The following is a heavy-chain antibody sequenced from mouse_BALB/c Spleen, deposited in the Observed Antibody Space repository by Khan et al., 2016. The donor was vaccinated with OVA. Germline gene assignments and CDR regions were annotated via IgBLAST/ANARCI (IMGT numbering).Heavy chain of an antibody. CDR1: GYTFPSNK. CDR3: AIRTTGYAMDY. D-gene: IGHD2-14*01. CDR2: INPRSDYT. V-gene: IGHV1-4*01. Sequence: VQLQESGAELARPGATVKMSCKASGYTFPSNKMHWVKQRPGQGLEWIGYINPRSDYTIYTQKFKDKATLTADISSTTAYMLLSSLTSDDSAVCYCAIRTTGYAMDYWGQGTSVTVSS. J-gene: IGHJ4*01.